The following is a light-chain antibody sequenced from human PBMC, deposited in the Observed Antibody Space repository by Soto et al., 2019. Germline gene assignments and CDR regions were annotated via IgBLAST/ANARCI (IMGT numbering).Light chain of an antibody. CDR2: GAS. J-gene: IGKJ2*01. CDR1: QSISNN. V-gene: IGKV3-15*01. Sequence: EVLMTQSPATLSVSPGERATLSCRASQSISNNLAWYQQKPGQAPRFLIYGASTRPTGIPTRFSGSGSGTEFTLTISSLQSEDFAVYYCQQYNNWPYTFGQGTKLDIK. CDR3: QQYNNWPYT.